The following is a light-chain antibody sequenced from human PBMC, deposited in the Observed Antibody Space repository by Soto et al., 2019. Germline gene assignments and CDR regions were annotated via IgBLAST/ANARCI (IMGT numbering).Light chain of an antibody. V-gene: IGKV1-5*03. Sequence: DIHMTHSPSTLPGSVAASVPINCRASQPIISGLGCYQQKPGKAPKLLSYKASSLESGVPSRFSGSGAATEFTLTISSLQPDDFATYYCQQYNSYSRTFGQGTKVGI. CDR3: QQYNSYSRT. CDR1: QPIISG. CDR2: KAS. J-gene: IGKJ1*01.